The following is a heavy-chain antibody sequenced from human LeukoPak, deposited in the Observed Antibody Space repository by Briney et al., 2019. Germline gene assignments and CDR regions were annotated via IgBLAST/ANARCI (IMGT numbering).Heavy chain of an antibody. CDR2: INAGNGNT. Sequence: ASVKVSCKASGYTFTSYAMHWVRQAPGQRLEWMGWINAGNGNTKYSQKFQGRFTITRDTSASTAYMELSSLRSEDTAVYYCARDHKGGSSDFDYWGQGTLVTVSS. J-gene: IGHJ4*02. CDR3: ARDHKGGSSDFDY. V-gene: IGHV1-3*01. D-gene: IGHD6-6*01. CDR1: GYTFTSYA.